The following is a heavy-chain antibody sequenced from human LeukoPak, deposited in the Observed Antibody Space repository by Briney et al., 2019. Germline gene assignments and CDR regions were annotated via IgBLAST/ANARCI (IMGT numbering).Heavy chain of an antibody. CDR3: AKTDYIEWLVFGYFDY. CDR1: GFTFDDYA. D-gene: IGHD6-19*01. V-gene: IGHV3-23*01. J-gene: IGHJ4*02. Sequence: PGGSLRLSCAASGFTFDDYAMHWVRQAPGKGLEWVSGISGSGDSIYYGDSVKGRFTISRDNSKSTLYLHMNSLRAEDTAIYYCAKTDYIEWLVFGYFDYWGQGTLVTVSS. CDR2: ISGSGDSI.